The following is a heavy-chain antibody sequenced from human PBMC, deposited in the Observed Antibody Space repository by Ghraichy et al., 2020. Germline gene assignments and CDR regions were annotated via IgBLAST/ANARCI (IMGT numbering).Heavy chain of an antibody. CDR1: GGSISSYY. CDR2: IYYSGST. J-gene: IGHJ3*02. D-gene: IGHD2-2*02. V-gene: IGHV4-59*01. CDR3: ARDLTYCSSTSCYIGAFDI. Sequence: ESLNISCTVSGGSISSYYWSWTRQPPGKGLEWIGYIYYSGSTNYNPSLKSRVTISVDTSKNQFSLKLSSVTAADTAVYYCARDLTYCSSTSCYIGAFDIWGQGTMVTVSS.